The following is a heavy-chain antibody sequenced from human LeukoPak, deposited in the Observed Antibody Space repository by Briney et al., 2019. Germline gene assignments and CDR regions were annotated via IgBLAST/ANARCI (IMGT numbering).Heavy chain of an antibody. Sequence: GASVKVSCKASGGTFSSYAISWVRQAPGQGLEWMGRIIPILGIANYAQKFQGRVTITADKSTSTAYMELSSLRSEDTAVYYCARVGTMARGKYGMDVWGQGTTVTVSS. CDR2: IIPILGIA. D-gene: IGHD3-10*01. V-gene: IGHV1-69*04. J-gene: IGHJ6*02. CDR1: GGTFSSYA. CDR3: ARVGTMARGKYGMDV.